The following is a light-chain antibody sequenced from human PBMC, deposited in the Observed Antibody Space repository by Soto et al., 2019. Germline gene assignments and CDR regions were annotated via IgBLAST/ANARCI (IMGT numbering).Light chain of an antibody. CDR3: QQYGALPPT. Sequence: EIVLTQFPGALSLSPGERVTLSCRASQTVSNTSLAWYQQNRGQAPKFLIYGASNRATGIPDRFSGSGSGTDFTLTISRLEPEDFAVYYCQQYGALPPTFGGGTKVEIK. CDR1: QTVSNTS. J-gene: IGKJ4*01. CDR2: GAS. V-gene: IGKV3-20*01.